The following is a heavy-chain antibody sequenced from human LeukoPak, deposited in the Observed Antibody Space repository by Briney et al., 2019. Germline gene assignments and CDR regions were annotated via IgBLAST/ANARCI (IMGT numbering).Heavy chain of an antibody. CDR3: ARVPVGSGSYFSHAWFDP. J-gene: IGHJ5*02. D-gene: IGHD1-26*01. Sequence: ASVKVSCKASGYTFTGYYMHWVRQAPGQGLEWMGWINPNSGGTNYAQKFQGRVTMTRDTSISTAYMELSRLRSDDTAVYYCARVPVGSGSYFSHAWFDPWGQGTLVIVSS. CDR1: GYTFTGYY. V-gene: IGHV1-2*02. CDR2: INPNSGGT.